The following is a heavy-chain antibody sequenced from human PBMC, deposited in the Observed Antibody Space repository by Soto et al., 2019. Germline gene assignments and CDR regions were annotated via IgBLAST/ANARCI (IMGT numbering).Heavy chain of an antibody. D-gene: IGHD3-10*01. J-gene: IGHJ3*01. V-gene: IGHV3-48*03. Sequence: EVKLMESGGGLVQPGGSLRLSCAASGLTFSRYEMNWVRRAPGKGLEWIAYIHGSATTMFYADSVKGRFTISRDNANNSLYLQPNSLGAEDTAFFYCATSSGGGGAFEFWGQGTMVTVSS. CDR2: IHGSATTM. CDR1: GLTFSRYE. CDR3: ATSSGGGGAFEF.